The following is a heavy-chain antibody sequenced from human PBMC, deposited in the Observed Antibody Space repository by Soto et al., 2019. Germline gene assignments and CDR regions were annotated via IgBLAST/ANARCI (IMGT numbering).Heavy chain of an antibody. Sequence: PSQTLSLTCSISGDSVSSNSAAWNWIRQSPSRGLEWLGRTYYRSKWYNDYAVSVKSRITINPDTSKNQFSLQLNSVTPEDTAVYYCARVRACSGGGCYPTAPFDAFDIWGQGTMLTVSS. CDR2: TYYRSKWYN. J-gene: IGHJ3*02. CDR1: GDSVSSNSAA. D-gene: IGHD2-15*01. CDR3: ARVRACSGGGCYPTAPFDAFDI. V-gene: IGHV6-1*01.